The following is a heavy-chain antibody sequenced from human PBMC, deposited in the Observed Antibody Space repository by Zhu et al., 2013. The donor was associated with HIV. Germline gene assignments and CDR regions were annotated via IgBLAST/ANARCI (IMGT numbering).Heavy chain of an antibody. CDR3: ARRVWFGEFPAPYDV. D-gene: IGHD3-10*01. V-gene: IGHV1-2*02. CDR2: IDPNSGGT. J-gene: IGHJ4*02. CDR1: GYTFTGYY. Sequence: QVQLVQSGAEVKKPGASVKVSCKASGYTFTGYYMHWVRQAPGQGLEWMGWIDPNSGGTNYAQKFQGRVTMTRATSISTAYMELRRLESDDTAVYFCARRVWFGEFPAPYDVWGQGTLVTVSS.